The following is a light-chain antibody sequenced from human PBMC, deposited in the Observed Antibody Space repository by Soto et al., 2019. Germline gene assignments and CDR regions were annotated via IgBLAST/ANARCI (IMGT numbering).Light chain of an antibody. Sequence: QSVLTQPASVSGSPGQSITISCTGTSSDVGGYNLVSWYQQHPGKAPKLMIYEVSKRPSGVPDRFSGSKSGNTASLTVSGLQADDEADYFCSSHAGGNHWGVFGGGTKLTVL. CDR1: SSDVGGYNL. J-gene: IGLJ3*02. CDR2: EVS. CDR3: SSHAGGNHWGV. V-gene: IGLV2-8*01.